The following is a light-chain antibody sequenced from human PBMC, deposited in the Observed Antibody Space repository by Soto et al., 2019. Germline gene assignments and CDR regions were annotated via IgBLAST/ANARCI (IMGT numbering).Light chain of an antibody. CDR3: QQYGSSRT. V-gene: IGKV3-20*01. J-gene: IGKJ1*01. CDR2: GAS. CDR1: QSVSSSY. Sequence: EIVLTQSPGTLSLTRGERATLSCRASQSVSSSYLAWYQQKPGQAPRLLIYGASSRATGIPDRFSGSGSGTDFTLTISRLEPEDFAVYYCQQYGSSRTFGQGTKVEIK.